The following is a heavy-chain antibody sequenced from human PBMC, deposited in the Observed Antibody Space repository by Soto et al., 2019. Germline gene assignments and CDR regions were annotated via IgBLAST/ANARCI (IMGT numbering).Heavy chain of an antibody. CDR1: GFTFRDFA. Sequence: EVQLLESGGVLVQPGESPRLSCAATGFTFRDFAMTWVRQAPGKGLECVSTITGSGVGMHYADSVKGRFTISRDNSKNTAYLQMNSLRAEDTAVYHCAKTNPSMTRTNGWYDWFAPRGQGTLVTVSA. V-gene: IGHV3-23*01. D-gene: IGHD2-8*01. CDR3: AKTNPSMTRTNGWYDWFAP. CDR2: ITGSGVGM. J-gene: IGHJ5*02.